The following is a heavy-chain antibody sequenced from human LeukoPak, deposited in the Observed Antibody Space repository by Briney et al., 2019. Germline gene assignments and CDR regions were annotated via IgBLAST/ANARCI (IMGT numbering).Heavy chain of an antibody. V-gene: IGHV4-59*02. Sequence: RASETLSLTCSVSGASVSSDYWNWIRQSPGRGLEWIGYTHYRGDINYNPPLKSRLTMSVDASSNQVSLKLSSVTAADAAVYYCGRNLGSGSDHWGQGTLVTVSS. D-gene: IGHD3-10*01. J-gene: IGHJ4*02. CDR3: GRNLGSGSDH. CDR1: GASVSSDY. CDR2: THYRGDI.